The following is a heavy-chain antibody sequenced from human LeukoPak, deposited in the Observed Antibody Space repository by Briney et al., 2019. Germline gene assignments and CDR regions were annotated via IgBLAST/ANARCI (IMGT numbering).Heavy chain of an antibody. CDR3: ASERYCSSTSCYFDY. D-gene: IGHD2-2*01. CDR1: GYSFASYW. J-gene: IGHJ4*02. CDR2: IDPSDSYT. Sequence: GESLKISCKGSGYSFASYWITWVPQLPGKGLQWMGRIDPSDSYTNYSPSFQGHVTISADNSISTAYLQWSSLKASDTAMYYCASERYCSSTSCYFDYWGQGTLVTVSS. V-gene: IGHV5-10-1*01.